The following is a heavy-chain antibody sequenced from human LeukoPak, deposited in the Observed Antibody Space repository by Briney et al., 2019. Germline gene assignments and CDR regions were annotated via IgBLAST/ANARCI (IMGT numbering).Heavy chain of an antibody. D-gene: IGHD5-12*01. CDR2: IYYSGST. V-gene: IGHV4-61*01. CDR1: GGSVSSGSYY. J-gene: IGHJ6*02. Sequence: PSETLSLTCTVSGGSVSSGSYYWSWIRQPPGKGLEWIGYIYYSGSTNYNPSLKSRVTISVDTSKNQFSLKLSSVTAADTAVYYCAGEDSGYSGYVGYGMDVWGQGTTVTVSS. CDR3: AGEDSGYSGYVGYGMDV.